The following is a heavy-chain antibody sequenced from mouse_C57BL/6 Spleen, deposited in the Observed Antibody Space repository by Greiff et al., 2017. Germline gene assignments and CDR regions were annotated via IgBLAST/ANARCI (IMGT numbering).Heavy chain of an antibody. J-gene: IGHJ1*03. CDR2: INPNNGGT. CDR1: GYTFTDYN. Sequence: VQLQQSGPELVKPGASVKIPCKASGYTFTDYNMDWVKQSHGKSLEWIGDINPNNGGTIYNQKFKGKATLTVDKSSSTAYMELRSLTSEDTAVYYGARHYSNYDWYFDVWGTGTTVTVSS. CDR3: ARHYSNYDWYFDV. V-gene: IGHV1-18*01. D-gene: IGHD2-5*01.